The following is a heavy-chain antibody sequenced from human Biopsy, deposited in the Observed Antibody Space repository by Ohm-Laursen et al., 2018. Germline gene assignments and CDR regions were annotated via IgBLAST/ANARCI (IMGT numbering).Heavy chain of an antibody. CDR1: GYTLTELS. V-gene: IGHV1-24*01. D-gene: IGHD3-10*01. Sequence: SVKVSCKVSGYTLTELSIHWVRQTGGKGLEWMGGFDREERKTVYAEKFQGRVTMTEDTSTDTVYMEVISLRSDDTAVYYCATGPYYDTRFYYNVRPFDFWGQGTLVTVSS. CDR2: FDREERKT. CDR3: ATGPYYDTRFYYNVRPFDF. J-gene: IGHJ4*02.